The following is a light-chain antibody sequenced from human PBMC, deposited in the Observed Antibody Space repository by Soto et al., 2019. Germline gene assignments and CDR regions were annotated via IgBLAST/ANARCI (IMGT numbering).Light chain of an antibody. V-gene: IGLV1-44*01. J-gene: IGLJ3*02. CDR2: SRN. CDR3: ETWDASLTGLV. CDR1: SSNIGSNI. Sequence: QPVLTQPPSASGTPGQRVTISCSGSSSNIGSNIVNWYQQLPGTAPKLLIYSRNQRPSGVPDRFSASKSGTSASLAISGLQSEDEADYYCETWDASLTGLVFGGGTKLTVL.